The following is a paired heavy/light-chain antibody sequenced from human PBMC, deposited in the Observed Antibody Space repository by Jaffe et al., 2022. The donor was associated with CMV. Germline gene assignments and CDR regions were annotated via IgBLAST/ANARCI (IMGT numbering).Light chain of an antibody. J-gene: IGKJ2*01. V-gene: IGKV2-30*01. Sequence: DVVMTQSPLSLPVTLGQPASISCRSSQSLLYSDGNTYLNWFQQTPGQSPRRLIYKLSNRDSGVPDRFSGSGSGTDFTLKISRVEAEDVGVYYCMQATHWPYTFGQGTKLEIK. CDR1: QSLLYSDGNTY. CDR2: KLS. CDR3: MQATHWPYT.
Heavy chain of an antibody. CDR2: IYYSGST. D-gene: IGHD2-21*02. Sequence: QVQLRESGPGLVKPSETLSLTCTVSGGSINNYYWSWIRQPPGKGLEYIGYIYYSGSTNYNPSLKSRVTISLDTSKNQFSLKVSSVTAADTAFYYCARGAPGRGDTDAFDLWGQGTMVTVSS. CDR1: GGSINNYY. V-gene: IGHV4-59*01. CDR3: ARGAPGRGDTDAFDL. J-gene: IGHJ3*01.